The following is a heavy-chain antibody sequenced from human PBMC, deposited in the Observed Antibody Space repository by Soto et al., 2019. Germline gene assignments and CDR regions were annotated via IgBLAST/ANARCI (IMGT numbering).Heavy chain of an antibody. CDR3: ATVGGAVVTADY. CDR1: GYTFINYG. V-gene: IGHV1-18*01. Sequence: QVPLVQSGPEVKKPGASVKVSCQTSGYTFINYGIIWVRQAPGQGLEWMGWINPDNGNTNFAQRLQGRVTMTADRSTRTAYMELMSLRFADTAMYYCATVGGAVVTADYWGQGTLVTVSS. CDR2: INPDNGNT. D-gene: IGHD1-26*01. J-gene: IGHJ4*02.